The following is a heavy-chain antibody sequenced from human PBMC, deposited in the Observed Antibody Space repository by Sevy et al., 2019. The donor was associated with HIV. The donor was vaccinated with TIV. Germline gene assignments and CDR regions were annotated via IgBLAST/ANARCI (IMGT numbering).Heavy chain of an antibody. J-gene: IGHJ5*02. Sequence: ASVKVSCKASGYTFTSYGISWVRQAPGQGLEWMGWISAYNGNTNYAQKLQGRVTMTTDTSTSTAYMELRSLRSDDTAVYYCARIKSSGWYGWGYNWFDPWGQGTLVTVSS. CDR1: GYTFTSYG. CDR3: ARIKSSGWYGWGYNWFDP. CDR2: ISAYNGNT. D-gene: IGHD6-13*01. V-gene: IGHV1-18*01.